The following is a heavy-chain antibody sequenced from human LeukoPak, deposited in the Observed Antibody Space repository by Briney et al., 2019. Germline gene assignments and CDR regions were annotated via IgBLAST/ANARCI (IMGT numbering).Heavy chain of an antibody. Sequence: SVKVSCKASGGTFSSYAISWVRQAPGQGLEWMGRIIPILGIANYAQKFQGRVTITADKSTSTAYMELSSLRSEDTAVYYCASLTTVTYRGYWGQGTLVTVSS. D-gene: IGHD4-17*01. V-gene: IGHV1-69*04. J-gene: IGHJ4*02. CDR3: ASLTTVTYRGY. CDR2: IIPILGIA. CDR1: GGTFSSYA.